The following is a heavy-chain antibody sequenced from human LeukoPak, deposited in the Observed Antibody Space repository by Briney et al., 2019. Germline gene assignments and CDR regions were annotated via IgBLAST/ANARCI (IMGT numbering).Heavy chain of an antibody. Sequence: SEPLSLTCTVSGGSVSSGSYYWSWIRQPPGKGLEWFGYSYYSGSTNYNPSLKSRVTISVDTSKNQFSLKLSSVTAADTAVYDCAREGAGSGSFEDYYYYGMDVWGKGTTVTVSS. CDR2: SYYSGST. CDR1: GGSVSSGSYY. V-gene: IGHV4-61*01. CDR3: AREGAGSGSFEDYYYYGMDV. D-gene: IGHD3-10*01. J-gene: IGHJ6*04.